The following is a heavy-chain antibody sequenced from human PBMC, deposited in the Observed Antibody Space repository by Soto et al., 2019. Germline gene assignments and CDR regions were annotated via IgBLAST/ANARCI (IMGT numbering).Heavy chain of an antibody. V-gene: IGHV3-23*01. CDR3: AIDLWWYPH. CDR1: GFTFSDHA. J-gene: IGHJ4*02. CDR2: ISGGGSGA. Sequence: EVQLLESGGGLVQPGGSLRLSCTASGFTFSDHAMTWVRQAPGKGLEWLSGISGGGSGAYYADSVKGRFTVSRANSNNTLFLQMDSLRVGDTAVYYCAIDLWWYPHWGQGTLVTVSS. D-gene: IGHD2-15*01.